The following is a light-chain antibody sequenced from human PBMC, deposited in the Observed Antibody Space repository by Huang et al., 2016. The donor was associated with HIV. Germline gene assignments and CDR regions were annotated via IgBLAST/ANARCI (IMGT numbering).Light chain of an antibody. CDR1: QSVRSY. J-gene: IGKJ4*01. CDR2: DAS. CDR3: QQRSNWPPLT. V-gene: IGKV3-11*01. Sequence: EIVLTQSPATLSLSPGERATLSRRASQSVRSYLAWYQQKPGQAPRPLIYDASNRATRIPARFSGSGSGTDFTLTISSLEPEDFAVYYCQQRSNWPPLTFGGGTKVEIK.